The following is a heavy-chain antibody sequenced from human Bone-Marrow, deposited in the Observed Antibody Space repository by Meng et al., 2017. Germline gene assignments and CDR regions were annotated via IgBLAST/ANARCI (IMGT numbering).Heavy chain of an antibody. J-gene: IGHJ2*01. Sequence: QWQVQRSGPGLGKPSQTLSLTCAVSGGYSSSGNHYWSWIRQHPGKGLEYIGYIYYSGSTYSNPSLKSRVIISVDTSKNQFSLRLNSVTAADTAVYYCASLYGDSSVWYLDLWGRGTLVTVSS. D-gene: IGHD4-17*01. V-gene: IGHV4-31*11. CDR2: IYYSGST. CDR3: ASLYGDSSVWYLDL. CDR1: GGYSSSGNHY.